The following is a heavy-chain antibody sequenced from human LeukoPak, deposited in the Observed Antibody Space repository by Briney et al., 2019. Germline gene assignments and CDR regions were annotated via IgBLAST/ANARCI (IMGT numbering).Heavy chain of an antibody. CDR1: GFNFSNHL. CDR3: AKVGNSSGWHDAFGYFDS. D-gene: IGHD6-19*01. J-gene: IGHJ4*02. CDR2: SSFDVRNK. Sequence: GRSLRLSCAASGFNFSNHLLHWVREAPGKGLEWVAVSSFDVRNKYYADSVKGRFVISGDNSKNTVYLQMNSARTEDTAAYYCAKVGNSSGWHDAFGYFDSWGQGLLVTVSS. V-gene: IGHV3-30*09.